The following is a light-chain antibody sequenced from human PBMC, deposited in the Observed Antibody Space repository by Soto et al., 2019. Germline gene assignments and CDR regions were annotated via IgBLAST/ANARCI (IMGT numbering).Light chain of an antibody. Sequence: QPVLTQAPSASASLRASVKLTCTLSSGHSSYAIAWHQQQPERGPRYLMKLNSDGSHNKGGGIPDRFSGSSSGAERYLTISSLQSEDEADYYCQTWGTGILVFGGGTKLTVL. CDR1: SGHSSYA. J-gene: IGLJ2*01. CDR2: LNSDGSH. CDR3: QTWGTGILV. V-gene: IGLV4-69*01.